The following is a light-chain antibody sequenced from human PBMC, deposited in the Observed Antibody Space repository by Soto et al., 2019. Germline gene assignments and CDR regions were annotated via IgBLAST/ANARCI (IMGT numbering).Light chain of an antibody. CDR1: QSISSY. J-gene: IGKJ5*01. Sequence: DIQMTQSPSYRSASAGDRITITSRASQSISSYLNWYHQKPGKAPKLLSYAASSLQSGVPSRFSGSGSGTDFTLTISSLQPEDFATYYCQQSYSTTITFGQGTRLEIK. CDR3: QQSYSTTIT. CDR2: AAS. V-gene: IGKV1-39*01.